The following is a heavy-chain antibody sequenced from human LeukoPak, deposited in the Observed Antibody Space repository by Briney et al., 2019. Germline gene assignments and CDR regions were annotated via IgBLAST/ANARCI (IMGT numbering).Heavy chain of an antibody. J-gene: IGHJ4*02. CDR1: GFTLCSYD. CDR2: LWYDGSNK. CDR3: ATTYSAYCCSTSCYGRFDY. Sequence: PGRTLRLSRAASGFTLCSYDMHWVRGASGTGLEGGAVLWYDGSNKYYADTVKGRFTISRDNAKNTMYLQMNSLRAKDTAVYYCATTYSAYCCSTSCYGRFDYWGQGTLVTVSS. D-gene: IGHD2-2*01. V-gene: IGHV3-33*01.